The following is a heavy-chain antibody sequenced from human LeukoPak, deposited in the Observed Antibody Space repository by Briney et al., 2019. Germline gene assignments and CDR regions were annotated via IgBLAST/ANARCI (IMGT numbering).Heavy chain of an antibody. CDR1: GFTFSSYA. CDR2: ISYDGSNK. J-gene: IGHJ5*02. CDR3: ARDWRLSTVTTIDP. D-gene: IGHD4-17*01. V-gene: IGHV3-30*04. Sequence: GGSLRLSCAASGFTFSSYAMHWVRQAPGKGLEWVAVISYDGSNKYYTDSVKGRFTISRDNSKNTLYQQMNSLRAEDTAVYYCARDWRLSTVTTIDPWGQGTLVTVSS.